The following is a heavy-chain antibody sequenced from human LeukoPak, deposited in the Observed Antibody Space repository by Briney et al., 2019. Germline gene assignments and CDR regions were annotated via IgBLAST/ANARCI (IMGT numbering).Heavy chain of an antibody. J-gene: IGHJ4*02. CDR1: GYTFTGYY. CDR2: IIPIFGTA. Sequence: SVKVSCKASGYTFTGYYMHWVRQAPGQGLEWMGGIIPIFGTANYAQKFQGRVTITADESTSTAYMELSSLRSEDTAVYYCARSSKDESSGWYGFDYWGQGTLVTVSS. V-gene: IGHV1-69*13. CDR3: ARSSKDESSGWYGFDY. D-gene: IGHD6-13*01.